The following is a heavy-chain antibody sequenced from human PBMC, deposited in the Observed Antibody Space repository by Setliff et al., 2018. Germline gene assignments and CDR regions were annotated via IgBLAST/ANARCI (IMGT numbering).Heavy chain of an antibody. D-gene: IGHD3-3*01. V-gene: IGHV4-61*09. CDR1: DDSISSRHYY. J-gene: IGHJ6*03. Sequence: ASETLSLTCTVSDDSISSRHYYWSWIRQPAGKGLEWLGQIYTSWSTNYNPSLKGRATLSIDASKRQFSLKLTSVTAADAAVYYCARMSGFQYMDVWGKGTTVTVSS. CDR2: IYTSWST. CDR3: ARMSGFQYMDV.